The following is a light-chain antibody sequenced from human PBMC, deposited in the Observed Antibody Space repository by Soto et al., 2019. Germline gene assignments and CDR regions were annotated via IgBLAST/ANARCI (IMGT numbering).Light chain of an antibody. CDR2: KAS. J-gene: IGKJ1*01. CDR3: QHYNSYSEA. CDR1: QTISSW. V-gene: IGKV1-5*03. Sequence: DIEMAQSPCTLSRSVGDRVTITCRASQTISSWLAWYQQKPGKAPKILIYKASTLTSGVPSRFSGTGSGTEFTLTISSLQPDDFATYYCQHYNSYSEAFGQGTKVDI.